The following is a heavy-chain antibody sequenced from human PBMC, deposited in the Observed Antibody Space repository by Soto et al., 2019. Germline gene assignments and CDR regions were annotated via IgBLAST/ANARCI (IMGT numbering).Heavy chain of an antibody. Sequence: SETLSLTCAVYGGSFSGYDWTWIRQPPGTGLEWIGEINHSGSSNYNPSLKSRVTISVDTSKNQFSLKLTSVTAADTAVYYCARDKITGLFDYWGQGSLVTVSS. CDR1: GGSFSGYD. CDR3: ARDKITGLFDY. D-gene: IGHD2-8*02. V-gene: IGHV4-34*01. CDR2: INHSGSS. J-gene: IGHJ4*02.